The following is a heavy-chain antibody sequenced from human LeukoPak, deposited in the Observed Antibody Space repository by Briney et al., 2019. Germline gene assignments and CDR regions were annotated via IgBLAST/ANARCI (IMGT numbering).Heavy chain of an antibody. V-gene: IGHV2-5*02. CDR2: IYWDDDK. Sequence: SGPTLVKPTQTLTLTCTLSGFSISTSTVGVGWIRQSPGKALEWLALIYWDDDKRYSPSLKSRLTITKDSCKNQVVLTMTNMDPVDTAAYYCAHSRWPRGDFDYWGQGILVTVSS. D-gene: IGHD4-23*01. J-gene: IGHJ4*02. CDR3: AHSRWPRGDFDY. CDR1: GFSISTSTVG.